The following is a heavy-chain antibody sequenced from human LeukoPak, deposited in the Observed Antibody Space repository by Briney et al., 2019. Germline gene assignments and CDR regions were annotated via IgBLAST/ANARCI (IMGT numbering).Heavy chain of an antibody. J-gene: IGHJ6*03. CDR2: INHSGST. Sequence: SETLSLTCAVSGGSISSSNWWSWVRQPPGKGLEWIGEINHSGSTNYNPSLKSRVTISVDTSKNQFSLKLSSVTAADTAVYYCARVVRGFYYYMDVWGKGTTVTISS. CDR3: ARVVRGFYYYMDV. D-gene: IGHD3-10*01. V-gene: IGHV4-4*02. CDR1: GGSISSSNW.